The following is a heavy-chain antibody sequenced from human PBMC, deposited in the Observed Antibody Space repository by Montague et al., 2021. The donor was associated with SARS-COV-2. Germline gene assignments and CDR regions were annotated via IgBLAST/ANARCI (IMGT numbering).Heavy chain of an antibody. CDR2: VSASGST. Sequence: SETLSLTCTVSGDSISYFYWSWIRQPAGKGLEWIGRVSASGSTNYNPSLNSRVTMSVDTSKKQFSLRLSPVTAADTAVYYCERDVVAAPGTFDYWGQGTLVTVSS. CDR3: ERDVVAAPGTFDY. D-gene: IGHD6-13*01. J-gene: IGHJ4*02. CDR1: GDSISYFY. V-gene: IGHV4-4*07.